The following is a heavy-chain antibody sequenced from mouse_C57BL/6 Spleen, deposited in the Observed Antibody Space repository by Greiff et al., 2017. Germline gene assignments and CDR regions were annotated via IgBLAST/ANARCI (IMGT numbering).Heavy chain of an antibody. CDR3: TRSRIYYDYDTWFAY. J-gene: IGHJ3*01. V-gene: IGHV1-15*01. CDR1: GYTFTDYE. Sequence: SGAELVRPGASVTLSCKASGYTFTDYEMHWVKQTPVHGLEWIGAIDPETGGTAYNQKFKGKAILTADKSSSTAYMELRSLTSEDSAVYYCTRSRIYYDYDTWFAYWGQGTLVTVSA. CDR2: IDPETGGT. D-gene: IGHD2-4*01.